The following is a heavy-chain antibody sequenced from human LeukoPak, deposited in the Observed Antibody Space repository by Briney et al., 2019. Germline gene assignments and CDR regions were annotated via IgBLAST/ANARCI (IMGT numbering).Heavy chain of an antibody. V-gene: IGHV4-59*01. CDR2: IYYSGST. CDR3: ARGSIVVVTPWYYYGMDV. D-gene: IGHD2-21*02. Sequence: SETLSLTCTVSGGSISSYYWSWIRQPPGKGLEWIGYIYYSGSTNYNPSLKSRITISVDTSKNQFSLKLSSVTAADTAVYYCARGSIVVVTPWYYYGMDVWGQGTTVTVSS. J-gene: IGHJ6*02. CDR1: GGSISSYY.